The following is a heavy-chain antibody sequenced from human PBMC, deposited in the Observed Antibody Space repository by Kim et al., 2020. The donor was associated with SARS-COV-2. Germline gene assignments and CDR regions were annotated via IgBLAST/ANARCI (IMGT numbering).Heavy chain of an antibody. V-gene: IGHV4-4*02. D-gene: IGHD2-21*01. CDR2: VFHTGST. Sequence: SETLSLTCTVSGFVDYTWWTWVRQPPGKGLEWIGEVFHTGSTNYNPSLKGRVTISLDKSNHEFSLNLDSVTAADTAVYYCAKIAAYYIDYWGQGTLVTVS. CDR1: GFVDYTW. CDR3: AKIAAYYIDY. J-gene: IGHJ4*02.